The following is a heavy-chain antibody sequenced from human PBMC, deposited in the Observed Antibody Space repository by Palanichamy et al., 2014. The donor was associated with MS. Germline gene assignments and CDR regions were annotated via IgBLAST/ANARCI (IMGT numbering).Heavy chain of an antibody. CDR1: GGSISSYY. CDR2: IYYSGST. Sequence: QVRLQESGPGLVKPSETLSLTCTVSGGSISSYYWSWIRQPPGKGLEWIGYIYYSGSTNYNPSLKSRVTISVDTSKNQFSLKLSSVTAADTAVYYCARGKFRFDPWGQGTLVTVSS. CDR3: ARGKFRFDP. V-gene: IGHV4-59*01. J-gene: IGHJ5*02.